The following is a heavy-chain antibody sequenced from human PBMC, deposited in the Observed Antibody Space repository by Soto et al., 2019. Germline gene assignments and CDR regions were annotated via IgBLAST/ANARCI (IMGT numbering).Heavy chain of an antibody. CDR3: ARMGGSLKNYFDY. V-gene: IGHV2-70*04. CDR2: IDWDDDK. D-gene: IGHD1-26*01. J-gene: IGHJ4*02. CDR1: GFSLSTSKMR. Sequence: SGPTLVNPTQTLTLTCTFSGFSLSTSKMRVSWIRQPPGKALEWLARIDWDDDKFYSTSLKTRLTISKDTFKNQVVLTMTNMDSVDTATYYCARMGGSLKNYFDYWGKGTLVTVSS.